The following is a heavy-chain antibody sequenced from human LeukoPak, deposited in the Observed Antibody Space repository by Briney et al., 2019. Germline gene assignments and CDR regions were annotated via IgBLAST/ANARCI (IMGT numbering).Heavy chain of an antibody. J-gene: IGHJ4*02. CDR1: GFTFSSYS. Sequence: PGGSLRLSCAASGFTFSSYSMNWVRQAPGKGLEWVSSISSSSSYIYYADSVKGRFTISRDNDKNELYLQMNSLRAEDTAVYYCTRPSADDYGSNDYWGQGTLVTVSS. CDR3: TRPSADDYGSNDY. CDR2: ISSSSSYI. V-gene: IGHV3-21*06. D-gene: IGHD4-17*01.